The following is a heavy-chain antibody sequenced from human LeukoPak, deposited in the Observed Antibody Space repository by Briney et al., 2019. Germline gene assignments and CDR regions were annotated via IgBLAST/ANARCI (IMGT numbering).Heavy chain of an antibody. Sequence: SETLSLTCAVYGGSFSGYYWSWIRQPPGKGLEWIGEINHIGSTNYNPSLKNRVTISVDTSKNQFCLKLSSVTAADTAVYYCASATPYDFWSLYNWFDPWGEGTLVTVSS. V-gene: IGHV4-34*01. CDR2: INHIGST. CDR3: ASATPYDFWSLYNWFDP. J-gene: IGHJ5*02. D-gene: IGHD3-3*01. CDR1: GGSFSGYY.